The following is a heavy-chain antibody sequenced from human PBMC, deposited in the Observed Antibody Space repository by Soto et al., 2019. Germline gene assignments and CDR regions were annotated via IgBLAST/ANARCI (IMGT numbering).Heavy chain of an antibody. V-gene: IGHV1-18*04. Sequence: ASVKVSCKASGYTVTSYGISWVRQAPGQVLEWMGWISAYNGNTNYAQKLQGRVTMTTDTSTSTAYMELRSLRSDDTAVYYCARVGMDIVVVPAAMEHWFDPWGQGTLVTVSS. CDR2: ISAYNGNT. CDR3: ARVGMDIVVVPAAMEHWFDP. D-gene: IGHD2-2*03. J-gene: IGHJ5*02. CDR1: GYTVTSYG.